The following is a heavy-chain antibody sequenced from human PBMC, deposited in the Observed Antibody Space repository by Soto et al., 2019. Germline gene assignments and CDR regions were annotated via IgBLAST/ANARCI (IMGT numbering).Heavy chain of an antibody. Sequence: QVQLVQSGAEVKKPGASVKVSCKASGYTFTSYGIIWVRQAPGQGLEWMGWISAYNGNTNYAKKLQGRVNMTTDTSTSTAYMELRSLRSDDTAVYYCARDFYPTYVDYGEALEIWFQGTMVTVSS. J-gene: IGHJ3*02. V-gene: IGHV1-18*01. D-gene: IGHD4-17*01. CDR2: ISAYNGNT. CDR1: GYTFTSYG. CDR3: ARDFYPTYVDYGEALEI.